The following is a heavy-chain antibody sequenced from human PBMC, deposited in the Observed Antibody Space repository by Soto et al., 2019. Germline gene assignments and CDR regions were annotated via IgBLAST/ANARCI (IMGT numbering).Heavy chain of an antibody. J-gene: IGHJ6*02. CDR2: ISYDGSNK. CDR3: ASFQSGYSYGSRGEDYYYGMDV. D-gene: IGHD5-18*01. V-gene: IGHV3-30-3*01. CDR1: GFTFSSYA. Sequence: PGGSLRLSCAASGFTFSSYAMHWVRQAPGKGLEWVAVISYDGSNKYYADSVKGRFTISRDNSKNTLYLQMNSLRAEDTAVYYCASFQSGYSYGSRGEDYYYGMDVWGQVTTVTVSS.